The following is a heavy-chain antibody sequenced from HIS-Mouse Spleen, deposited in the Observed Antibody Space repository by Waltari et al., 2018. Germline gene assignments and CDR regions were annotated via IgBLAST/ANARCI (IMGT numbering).Heavy chain of an antibody. CDR1: GFTVSSNY. Sequence: EVQLVESGGGLIQPGGSLRLSCAASGFTVSSNYMSWVRQAPGKGLEWVAVIYSGGSTYAADSGKGRFTISRDNSKNTLYLQMNSLRAEDTAVYYCARSLTGYSSGWPFDYWGQGTLVTVSS. V-gene: IGHV3-53*01. CDR2: IYSGGST. D-gene: IGHD6-19*01. J-gene: IGHJ4*02. CDR3: ARSLTGYSSGWPFDY.